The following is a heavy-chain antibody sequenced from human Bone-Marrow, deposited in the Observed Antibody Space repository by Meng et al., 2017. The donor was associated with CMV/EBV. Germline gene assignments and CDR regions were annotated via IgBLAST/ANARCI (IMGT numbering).Heavy chain of an antibody. Sequence: GESLKISCIASGFSFSNYAMHWVRQAPGKGLEWVAVISYDGTTTHYTDTVKGQFIISRDNSQNMLYLQMNSLRAEDTAVYYCARDPDSSGYYDYWGQGTLVTVSS. D-gene: IGHD3-22*01. V-gene: IGHV3-30*14. CDR2: ISYDGTTT. CDR3: ARDPDSSGYYDY. CDR1: GFSFSNYA. J-gene: IGHJ4*02.